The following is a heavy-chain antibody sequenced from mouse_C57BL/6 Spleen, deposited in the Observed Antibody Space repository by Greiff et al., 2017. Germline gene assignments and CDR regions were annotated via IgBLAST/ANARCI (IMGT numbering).Heavy chain of an antibody. CDR2: IDPETGGT. CDR3: TRGGELGPNYFDY. D-gene: IGHD4-1*01. J-gene: IGHJ2*01. V-gene: IGHV1-15*01. Sequence: VQLQQSGAELVRPGASVTLSCKASGYTFTDYEMHWVKQTPVHGLEWIGAIDPETGGTAYTQKFKGKAILTADKSSSTAYMELRSLTSEDSAVYYCTRGGELGPNYFDYWGQGTTLTVSS. CDR1: GYTFTDYE.